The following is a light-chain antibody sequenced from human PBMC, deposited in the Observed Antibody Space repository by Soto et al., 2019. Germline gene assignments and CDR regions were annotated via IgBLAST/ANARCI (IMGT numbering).Light chain of an antibody. Sequence: EIVLTRSPGTLSLSPGERATLSCRASQSVSSSYLAWYQQKPGQAPRPLIYGASNRATGIPDRFSGSGSGTDFTLTISRLEPEDFAVYYCQQYGSSGTFGQGTKVDIK. J-gene: IGKJ1*01. CDR1: QSVSSSY. V-gene: IGKV3-20*01. CDR3: QQYGSSGT. CDR2: GAS.